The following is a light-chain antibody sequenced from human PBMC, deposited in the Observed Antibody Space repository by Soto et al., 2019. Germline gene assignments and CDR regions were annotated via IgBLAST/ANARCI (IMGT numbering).Light chain of an antibody. CDR2: GTS. V-gene: IGKV1-9*01. Sequence: DIQLTQSPSFLSPSVGDRVTITSRPSQGISNDFAWYQQKPGKAPKLLIYGTSTLQRGVPSRLSGSGSGTEFTLTISSLQPEDFATYYCQQLNSYSATFGQGTKVEIK. J-gene: IGKJ1*01. CDR3: QQLNSYSAT. CDR1: QGISND.